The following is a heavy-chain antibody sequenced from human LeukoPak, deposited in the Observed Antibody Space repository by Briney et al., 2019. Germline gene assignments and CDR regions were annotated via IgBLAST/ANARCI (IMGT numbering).Heavy chain of an antibody. CDR2: IYYSGST. Sequence: SQTLSLTCPVSGGSISSGGYYWSWIRQHPGKGLKWIGYIYYSGSTYYNPSLKSRVTISVDTSKNQFSLKLSSVTAADTAVYYCARSEVVWFGELLFREEYYFDYWGQGTLVTVSS. CDR1: GGSISSGGYY. CDR3: ARSEVVWFGELLFREEYYFDY. D-gene: IGHD3-10*01. J-gene: IGHJ4*02. V-gene: IGHV4-31*03.